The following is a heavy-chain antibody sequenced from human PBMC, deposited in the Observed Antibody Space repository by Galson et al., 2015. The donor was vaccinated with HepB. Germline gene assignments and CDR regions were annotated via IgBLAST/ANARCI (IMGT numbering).Heavy chain of an antibody. V-gene: IGHV3-48*04. CDR3: GRDRPLDY. CDR2: ISSSSSTI. Sequence: SLRLSCAASTFIFSTYSMNWVRQAPGKGLEWVSYISSSSSTIYYADSVKGRFTISRDNAKNSLYLQMNSLRAEDTAVYYCGRDRPLDYWGQGTLVTVPS. J-gene: IGHJ4*02. CDR1: TFIFSTYS.